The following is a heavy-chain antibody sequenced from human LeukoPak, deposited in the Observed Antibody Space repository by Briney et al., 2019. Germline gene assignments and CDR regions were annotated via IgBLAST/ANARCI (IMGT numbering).Heavy chain of an antibody. J-gene: IGHJ4*02. Sequence: SETLSLTCIVSAGSISSHFWSWMRQPPGKGLEWIGYIYYSGSTTYNPSLKSRVTISVDTSKKQFSLRLSSVTAADTAVYYCAGGPTSSFDYWGQGTLVTVSS. D-gene: IGHD2-2*01. CDR3: AGGPTSSFDY. CDR2: IYYSGST. V-gene: IGHV4-59*08. CDR1: AGSISSHF.